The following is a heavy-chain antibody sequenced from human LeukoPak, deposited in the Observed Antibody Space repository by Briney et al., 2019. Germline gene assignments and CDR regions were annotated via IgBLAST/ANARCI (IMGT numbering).Heavy chain of an antibody. CDR2: ISWSGDRM. J-gene: IGHJ4*02. D-gene: IGHD2-15*01. V-gene: IGHV3-9*01. CDR1: GFTFEDHV. Sequence: GRSLRLSCAASGFTFEDHVMHWVRQSPGKGLGWVSSISWSGDRMGYADAVKGRFTISRDNAKNSLFLQMNSLRVEDTALYYSAKDLGGSAATVWGQGTLVTVSS. CDR3: AKDLGGSAATV.